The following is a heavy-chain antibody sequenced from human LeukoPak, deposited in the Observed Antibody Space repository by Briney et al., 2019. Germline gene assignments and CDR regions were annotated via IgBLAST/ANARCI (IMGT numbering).Heavy chain of an antibody. CDR2: ISWNSGSI. CDR3: AKDIGSSSYYGMDV. D-gene: IGHD6-13*01. V-gene: IGHV3-9*01. CDR1: GFAFDDYA. J-gene: IGHJ6*02. Sequence: PGGSLRLSCAASGFAFDDYAMPWVRQAPGKGLEWVSGISWNSGSIGYADSVKGRFTISRDNAKNSLYLQMNSLRAEDTALYYCAKDIGSSSYYGMDVWGQGTTVTVSS.